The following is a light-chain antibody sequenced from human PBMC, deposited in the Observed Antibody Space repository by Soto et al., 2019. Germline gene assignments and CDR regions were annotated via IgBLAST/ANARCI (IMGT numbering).Light chain of an antibody. V-gene: IGKV3-15*01. CDR3: QQYNNWYT. J-gene: IGKJ2*01. Sequence: EIVMTQSPATLSVSPGERATLSCRASQSISSNLAWYQQKPGQAPRLLIYGASTRATGIPARFSGSGSGTDFPLTVSSLQSEDFAFYYCQQYNNWYTFGQGTKLEIK. CDR1: QSISSN. CDR2: GAS.